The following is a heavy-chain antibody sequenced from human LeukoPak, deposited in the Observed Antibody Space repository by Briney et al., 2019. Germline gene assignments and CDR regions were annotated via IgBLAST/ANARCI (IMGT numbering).Heavy chain of an antibody. Sequence: SETLSPTCAVSGGSISSGGYSWSWIRQPPGKGLEWIGYIYHSGSTYYNPSLKSRVTISVDRSKNQFSLKLSSVTAADTAVYYCARRCDCYSNYFDYWGQGTLVTVSS. V-gene: IGHV4-30-2*01. CDR1: GGSISSGGYS. CDR3: ARRCDCYSNYFDY. J-gene: IGHJ4*02. CDR2: IYHSGST. D-gene: IGHD2-21*02.